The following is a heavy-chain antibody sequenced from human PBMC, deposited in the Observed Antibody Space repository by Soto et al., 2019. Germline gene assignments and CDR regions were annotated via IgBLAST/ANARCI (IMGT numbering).Heavy chain of an antibody. D-gene: IGHD4-17*01. Sequence: GGSLRLSCAASGFTFDDYAMHWVRQAPGKGLEWVSGISWNSGSIGYADSVKGRFTISRDNAKNSLYLQMNSLRAEDTALYYCAKGHDYGDYVYFDYWGQGTLVTVSS. J-gene: IGHJ4*01. CDR3: AKGHDYGDYVYFDY. CDR1: GFTFDDYA. CDR2: ISWNSGSI. V-gene: IGHV3-9*01.